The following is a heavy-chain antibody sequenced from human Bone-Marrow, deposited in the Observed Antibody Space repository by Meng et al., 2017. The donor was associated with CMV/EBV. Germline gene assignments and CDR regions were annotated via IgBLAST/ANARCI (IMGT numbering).Heavy chain of an antibody. CDR1: GFAFSTSW. V-gene: IGHV3-74*01. Sequence: GESLKISCVASGFAFSTSWMHWVRQAPGKGPGWVSIVNTDGSITRYVDSVKGRFTISRDNAKNTLSLQMNSLRADDTAVYYCARDAGRHMDVWGQGTTVTVSS. CDR3: ARDAGRHMDV. CDR2: VNTDGSIT. J-gene: IGHJ6*02.